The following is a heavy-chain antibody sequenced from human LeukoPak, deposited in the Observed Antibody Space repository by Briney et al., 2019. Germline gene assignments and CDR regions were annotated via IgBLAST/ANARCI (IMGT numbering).Heavy chain of an antibody. J-gene: IGHJ5*02. D-gene: IGHD6-19*01. CDR1: GYTFTSYY. V-gene: IGHV1-46*01. CDR3: ARAVLGKSVLGSSGHNWFDP. Sequence: ASVKVSCKASGYTFTSYYMHWVRQAPGQGLEWMGIINPSGGSTSYAQKFQGRVTMTRDMSTSTVYMELSSLRSEDTAVYYCARAVLGKSVLGSSGHNWFDPWGQGTLVTVSS. CDR2: INPSGGST.